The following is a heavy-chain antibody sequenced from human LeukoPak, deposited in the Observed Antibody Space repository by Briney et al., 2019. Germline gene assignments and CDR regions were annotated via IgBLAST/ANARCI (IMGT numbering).Heavy chain of an antibody. V-gene: IGHV3-33*01. J-gene: IGHJ4*02. CDR2: IWYDGNTK. Sequence: GGSLRLSCSAYGFSFNNYHMHWLRQAPGQGREGWAIIWYDGNTKYYEDSVTGRFNISRDNSKNTLYLQMNSLRTEDTAVYYCARLGGYSAHDVDFWGQGTLVTVSS. CDR3: ARLGGYSAHDVDF. D-gene: IGHD5-12*01. CDR1: GFSFNNYH.